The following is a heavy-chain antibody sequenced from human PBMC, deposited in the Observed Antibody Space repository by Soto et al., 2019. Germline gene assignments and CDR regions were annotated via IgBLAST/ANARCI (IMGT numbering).Heavy chain of an antibody. V-gene: IGHV1-18*04. CDR3: EKGNVRGVLTEWLVPFDY. D-gene: IGHD6-19*01. J-gene: IGHJ4*02. CDR2: ISVYKGDT. CDR1: GYTFSSYG. Sequence: QVQLVPSGAEGKKPGASVKVACKTSGYTFSSYGIIWVRQSPGQGLEWMGWISVYKGDTNYAQQLQGRVTMTTDAATSTASTELRSLRSEDTAVYYCEKGNVRGVLTEWLVPFDYWGQGTLVTVSS.